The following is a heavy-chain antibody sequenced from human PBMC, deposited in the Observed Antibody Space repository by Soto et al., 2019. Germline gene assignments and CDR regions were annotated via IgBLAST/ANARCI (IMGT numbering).Heavy chain of an antibody. CDR1: GVSIGSHDW. CDR2: SHQSGHT. V-gene: IGHV4-4*02. D-gene: IGHD5-18*01. CDR3: ATRDTGRVY. Sequence: QVQLQESGPGLVKPSGTLSLTCAVSGVSIGSHDWWTWVRQPPGKGLEWIGESHQSGHTNYNSSLESRVTISLDKSKNPFSLQLSSVTVADTAVYYCATRDTGRVYWGQGTLVTVSS. J-gene: IGHJ4*02.